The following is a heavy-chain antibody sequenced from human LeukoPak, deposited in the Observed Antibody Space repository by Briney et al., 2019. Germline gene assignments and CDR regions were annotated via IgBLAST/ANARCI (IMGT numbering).Heavy chain of an antibody. J-gene: IGHJ3*02. V-gene: IGHV4-38-2*01. Sequence: PWGTLSLTCVVSGYPVSSNSYWAWIRQSPGKGLEWIGSIHHGGNTYYNPSLMSRVSMSLDTSKNQCSLNLNSVTAADTAVFYCARWLGNGFDIWGQGTMVTVSS. CDR1: GYPVSSNSY. CDR2: IHHGGNT. CDR3: ARWLGNGFDI. D-gene: IGHD6-19*01.